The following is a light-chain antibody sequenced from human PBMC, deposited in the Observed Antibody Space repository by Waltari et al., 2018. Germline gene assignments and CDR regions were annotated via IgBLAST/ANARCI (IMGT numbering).Light chain of an antibody. Sequence: LYSANNNKYFGWDQHKPRQPPKLLIYGATTRESGVPARFGGSGSGADFTLTTSSLQAEDVAVYCCQPYYTTPPTFGQGTKLEI. CDR2: GAT. CDR1: LYSANNNKY. J-gene: IGKJ2*01. V-gene: IGKV4-1*01. CDR3: QPYYTTPPT.